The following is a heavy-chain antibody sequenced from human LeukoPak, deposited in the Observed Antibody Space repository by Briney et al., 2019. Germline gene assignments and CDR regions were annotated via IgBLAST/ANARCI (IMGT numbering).Heavy chain of an antibody. V-gene: IGHV4-39*02. CDR1: GGSISSSSYY. CDR3: ARDRMGLSYSGRRGFDY. Sequence: SETLSLTCTVSGGSISSSSYYWGWIRQPPGKGLEWIGSIYYSGSTYYNPSLKSRVTISVDTSKNQFSLKLSSVTAADTAVYYCARDRMGLSYSGRRGFDYWGQGTLVTVSS. J-gene: IGHJ4*02. CDR2: IYYSGST. D-gene: IGHD1-26*01.